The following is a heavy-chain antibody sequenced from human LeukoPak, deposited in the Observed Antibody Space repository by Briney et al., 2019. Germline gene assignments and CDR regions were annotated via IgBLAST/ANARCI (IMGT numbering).Heavy chain of an antibody. Sequence: GGSLRLSCAASGFTFSSYGMSWVRQAPGKGLEWVSAISGSGGSTYYADSVKGRFTISRDNSKNTLYLQMNSLRAEDTVVYYCATDIVVVVAAFDAFDIWGQGTMVTVSS. V-gene: IGHV3-23*01. CDR2: ISGSGGST. D-gene: IGHD2-15*01. CDR3: ATDIVVVVAAFDAFDI. CDR1: GFTFSSYG. J-gene: IGHJ3*02.